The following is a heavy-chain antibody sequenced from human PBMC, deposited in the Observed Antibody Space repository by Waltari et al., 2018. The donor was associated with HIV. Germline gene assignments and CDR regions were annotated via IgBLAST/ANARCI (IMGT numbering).Heavy chain of an antibody. Sequence: GGGLVQPGGSLRLSCAASGFTFSSYAMSWVRQAPGKGLEWVSAISGSGGSTYYADSGKGRFTISRDNSKNTLYLQMNSLRAEDTAVYYCAKDPFESADGGYDYYYYYGMDVWGQGTTVTVSS. J-gene: IGHJ6*02. D-gene: IGHD3-16*01. CDR3: AKDPFESADGGYDYYYYYGMDV. V-gene: IGHV3-23*01. CDR1: GFTFSSYA. CDR2: ISGSGGST.